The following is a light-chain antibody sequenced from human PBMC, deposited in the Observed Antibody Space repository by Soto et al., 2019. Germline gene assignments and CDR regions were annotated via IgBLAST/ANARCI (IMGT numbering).Light chain of an antibody. CDR3: QQNYRTSWT. CDR1: QSISSY. V-gene: IGKV1-39*01. Sequence: DIQMTQSPSSLSASVGDRVTITCRASQSISSYLIWYQQKPGKAPKLLIYAASSLQSGVPSRFSGSGSGTDFTLTISSLQPEDFAIYYCQQNYRTSWTFGQGTKVEIK. CDR2: AAS. J-gene: IGKJ1*01.